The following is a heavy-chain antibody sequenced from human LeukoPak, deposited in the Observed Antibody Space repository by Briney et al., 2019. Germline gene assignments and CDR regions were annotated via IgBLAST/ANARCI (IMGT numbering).Heavy chain of an antibody. J-gene: IGHJ5*02. V-gene: IGHV3-21*01. CDR3: ARDLVPDRGVATWFDP. D-gene: IGHD3-10*01. CDR1: GFTFSSYS. Sequence: GGSLRLSCAASGFTFSSYSMNWVRQAPGKGLEWVSSISSSSSYIYYADSVKGRFTIPRDNAKNSLYLQMNSLRAEDTAVYYCARDLVPDRGVATWFDPWGQGTLVTVSS. CDR2: ISSSSSYI.